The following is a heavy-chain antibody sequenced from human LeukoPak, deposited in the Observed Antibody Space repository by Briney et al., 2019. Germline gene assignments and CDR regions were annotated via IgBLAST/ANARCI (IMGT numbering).Heavy chain of an antibody. Sequence: GGSLRLSCAASGFTFSDYWLSWVRQAPGKGLEWVANIKLDGSAKYYVDSVKGRFTISRDNAKSSLYLQMNSLRVEDTAVYYCTCALNRSDGLWGHGTMVTVSS. CDR2: IKLDGSAK. CDR3: TCALNRSDGL. V-gene: IGHV3-7*01. J-gene: IGHJ3*01. CDR1: GFTFSDYW. D-gene: IGHD2-8*01.